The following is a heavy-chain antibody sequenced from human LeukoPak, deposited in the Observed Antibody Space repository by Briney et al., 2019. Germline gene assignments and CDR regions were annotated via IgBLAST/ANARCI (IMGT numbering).Heavy chain of an antibody. CDR3: ARGGPDIVVVTIPMPAYGGSDY. CDR2: INTNTGNP. D-gene: IGHD2-2*01. CDR1: GYTFTSYA. V-gene: IGHV7-4-1*02. Sequence: ASVKVSCKASGYTFTSYAMNWVRQAPGQGLEWMGWINTNTGNPTYAQGFTGRFVFSLDTSVSTAYLRISGLKAEDTAVYYCARGGPDIVVVTIPMPAYGGSDYWGQGTLVTVSS. J-gene: IGHJ4*02.